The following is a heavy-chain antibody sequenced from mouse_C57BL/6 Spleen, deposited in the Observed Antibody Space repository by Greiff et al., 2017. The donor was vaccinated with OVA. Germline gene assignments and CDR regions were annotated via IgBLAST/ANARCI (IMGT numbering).Heavy chain of an antibody. Sequence: QVQLQQSGPELVKPGASVKISCKASGYAFSSSWMNWVKQRPGKGLEWIGRIYPGDGDTNYNGKFKGKATLTADKSSSTAYMQLSSLTSEDSAVYFCARQGDYGYDGAWFAYWGQGTLVTVSA. D-gene: IGHD2-2*01. CDR2: IYPGDGDT. CDR1: GYAFSSSW. CDR3: ARQGDYGYDGAWFAY. J-gene: IGHJ3*01. V-gene: IGHV1-82*01.